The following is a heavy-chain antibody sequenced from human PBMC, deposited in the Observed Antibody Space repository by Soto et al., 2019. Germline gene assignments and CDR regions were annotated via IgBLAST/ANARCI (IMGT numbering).Heavy chain of an antibody. CDR2: IYYSGST. Sequence: PSETLSLTCSVSGGSIGSSTFYWGWIRQPPGKGLEWIGSIYYSGSTYYNPSLKNRVPISVDTSKNQFSLKLSSVTAADTAKYFCAREGNFGSWLQPLDFWGQGTLVTVSS. J-gene: IGHJ4*02. CDR3: AREGNFGSWLQPLDF. D-gene: IGHD1-26*01. CDR1: GGSIGSSTFY. V-gene: IGHV4-39*02.